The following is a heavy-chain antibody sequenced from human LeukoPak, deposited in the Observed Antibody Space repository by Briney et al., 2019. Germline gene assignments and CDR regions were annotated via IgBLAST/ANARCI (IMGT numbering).Heavy chain of an antibody. CDR3: ATPLFGEDY. CDR2: IYSAGDT. D-gene: IGHD3-10*01. Sequence: GGSLRLSCAASGFTVSGTCMSWVRQAPGKGLEWVSVIYSAGDTFSADSVKGRFTISRDNSKNTVYLQMNSLRAEDTAVYYCATPLFGEDYWGQGTLVTVSS. J-gene: IGHJ4*02. CDR1: GFTVSGTC. V-gene: IGHV3-53*01.